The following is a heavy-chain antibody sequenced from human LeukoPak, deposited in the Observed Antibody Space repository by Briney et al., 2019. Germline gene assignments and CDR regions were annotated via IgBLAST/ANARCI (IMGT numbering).Heavy chain of an antibody. CDR1: GFPFSSYG. V-gene: IGHV3-30*18. CDR2: LSYDGSK. CDR3: AKEQRDWNYGVFDY. D-gene: IGHD1-7*01. Sequence: PGGSLGLSCAASGFPFSSYGMHWVRQAPGKGLEWVAVLSYDGSKHYADSVKGRFIISRDNSKNMLYLQMNSLRAEDTAEYYCAKEQRDWNYGVFDYWGQGTQVTVSS. J-gene: IGHJ4*02.